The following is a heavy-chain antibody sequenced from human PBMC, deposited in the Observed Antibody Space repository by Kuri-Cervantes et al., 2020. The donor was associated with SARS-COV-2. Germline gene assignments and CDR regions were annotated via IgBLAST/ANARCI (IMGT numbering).Heavy chain of an antibody. CDR3: ARELIGAAMVYWFDP. CDR2: ISAYNGNT. Sequence: ASVXXSXXASGYTFASYGISWVRQAPGQGLEWMGWISAYNGNTDYAQKLQARVTMTTDTSTSTAYMELRSLRSDDTAVYYCARELIGAAMVYWFDPWGQGTLVTVSS. V-gene: IGHV1-18*04. J-gene: IGHJ5*02. D-gene: IGHD5-18*01. CDR1: GYTFASYG.